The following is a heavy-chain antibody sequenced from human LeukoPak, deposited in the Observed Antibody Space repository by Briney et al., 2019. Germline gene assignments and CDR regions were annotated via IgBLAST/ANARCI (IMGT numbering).Heavy chain of an antibody. CDR2: IYYSGST. CDR1: GGSVSSGSYY. V-gene: IGHV4-61*01. Sequence: SETLSLTCTVSGGSVSSGSYYWSWIRQPPGKGLEWIGYIYYSGSTNYNPSLKSRVTISVDTSKNQFSLKLSSVTAADTAVYYCARGALVGATDFDYWGQGTLVTVSS. D-gene: IGHD1-26*01. J-gene: IGHJ4*02. CDR3: ARGALVGATDFDY.